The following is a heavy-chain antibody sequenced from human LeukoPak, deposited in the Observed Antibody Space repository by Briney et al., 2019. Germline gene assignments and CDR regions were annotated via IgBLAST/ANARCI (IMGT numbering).Heavy chain of an antibody. J-gene: IGHJ4*02. CDR1: GFSFHSYA. CDR3: ARETVAYDSSGYYPLHY. CDR2: ISGSSVST. Sequence: GGSLRLSCAASGFSFHSYAMTWVRQTPGGGLEWVAGISGSSVSTHYADSVKGRFTISRDNSKNTLFLQLNSLRAEDTAIYYCARETVAYDSSGYYPLHYWGQGTLVTVSS. D-gene: IGHD3-22*01. V-gene: IGHV3-23*01.